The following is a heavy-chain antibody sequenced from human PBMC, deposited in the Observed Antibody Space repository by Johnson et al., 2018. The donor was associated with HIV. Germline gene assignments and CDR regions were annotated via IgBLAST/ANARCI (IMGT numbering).Heavy chain of an antibody. J-gene: IGHJ3*02. V-gene: IGHV3-30*18. CDR1: GFTFSSYG. CDR2: ISYDGSNK. Sequence: QEQLVESGGGVVQPGRSLRLSCAASGFTFSSYGMHWVRQAPGKGLAWVAVISYDGSNKYYADSVQGRFTISRDNSKNMLYLQMNSLRAEDTAVYYCAKDSDKWAISGDDAFDIWGQGTMVTVSS. CDR3: AKDSDKWAISGDDAFDI. D-gene: IGHD1-26*01.